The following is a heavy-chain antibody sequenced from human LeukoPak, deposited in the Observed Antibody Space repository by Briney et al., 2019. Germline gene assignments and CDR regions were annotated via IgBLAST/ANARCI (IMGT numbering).Heavy chain of an antibody. CDR2: INPNSGGT. CDR1: GYTFTGYY. D-gene: IGHD6-13*01. J-gene: IGHJ5*02. CDR3: ARPSIAAETWFDP. Sequence: ASAKVSCKASGYTFTGYYMHWVRQAPGQGLEWMGWINPNSGGTNYAQKFQGRVTMTRDTSISTAYMELSRLRSDDTAVYYCARPSIAAETWFDPWGQGTLVTVSS. V-gene: IGHV1-2*02.